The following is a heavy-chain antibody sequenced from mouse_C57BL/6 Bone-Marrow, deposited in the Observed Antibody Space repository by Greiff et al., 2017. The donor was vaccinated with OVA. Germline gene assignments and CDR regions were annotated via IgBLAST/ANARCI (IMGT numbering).Heavy chain of an antibody. CDR3: ARVLYDYGGRGFAY. CDR1: GFTFSSYA. Sequence: EVKLQESGGGLVKPGGSLKLSCAASGFTFSSYAMSWVRQTPEKRLEWVATISDGGSYTYYPDNVKGRFTISRDNAKNNLYLQMSHLKSEDTAMYYCARVLYDYGGRGFAYWGQGTLVTVSA. CDR2: ISDGGSYT. J-gene: IGHJ3*01. V-gene: IGHV5-4*03. D-gene: IGHD2-4*01.